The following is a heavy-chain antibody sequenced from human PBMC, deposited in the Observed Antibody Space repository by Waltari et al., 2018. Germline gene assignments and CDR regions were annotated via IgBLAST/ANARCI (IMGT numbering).Heavy chain of an antibody. Sequence: QVQLQESGPGLVKPSETLSLTCPVSGVSISSYYWSWIRQPPGKGLEWIGYIYYSGSTNYNPSLHSRVTISVDTSKNQFSLKLSSVTAADTAVYYCARGHSSGYPDYWGQGTLVTVSS. CDR1: GVSISSYY. CDR3: ARGHSSGYPDY. J-gene: IGHJ4*02. CDR2: IYYSGST. V-gene: IGHV4-59*01. D-gene: IGHD3-22*01.